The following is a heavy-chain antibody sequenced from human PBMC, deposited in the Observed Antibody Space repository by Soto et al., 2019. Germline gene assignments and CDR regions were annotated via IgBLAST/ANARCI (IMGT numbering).Heavy chain of an antibody. J-gene: IGHJ4*02. V-gene: IGHV1-18*04. Sequence: ASVKVSCKASGYTFTSYGISWVRQAPGQGLEWMGWISAYNGNTNYAQKPQGRVTMTTDTSTSTAYMELRSLRSDDTAVYYCARDAPIVATSHFDYWGQGTLVTVSS. CDR1: GYTFTSYG. CDR2: ISAYNGNT. CDR3: ARDAPIVATSHFDY. D-gene: IGHD5-12*01.